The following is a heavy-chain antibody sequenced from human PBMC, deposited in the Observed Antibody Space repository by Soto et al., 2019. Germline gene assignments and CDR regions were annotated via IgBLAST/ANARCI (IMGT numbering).Heavy chain of an antibody. J-gene: IGHJ4*02. CDR1: GGSISSGDYY. Sequence: PSETLSLTCSVFGGSISSGDYYWSWIRQPPGKGLEWIGYIYYSGSTYYNPSLKSRVTISVDTSKNQFSLKLSSVTAADTAMYYCARDTTPSLWGQGTLVTVSS. CDR3: ARDTTPSL. CDR2: IYYSGST. V-gene: IGHV4-30-4*02. D-gene: IGHD1-1*01.